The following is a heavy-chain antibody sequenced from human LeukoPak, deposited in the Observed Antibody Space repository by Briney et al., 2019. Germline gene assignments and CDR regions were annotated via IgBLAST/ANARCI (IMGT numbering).Heavy chain of an antibody. V-gene: IGHV1-3*01. Sequence: GASVTVSCKASGYTFTSYAMHWVRQAPGQRLEWMGWINAGNGNTKYSQKFQGRVTITRDTSASTAYMELSSLRSEDTAVYYCARDPRGYSYGYYFDYWGQGTLVTVSS. CDR3: ARDPRGYSYGYYFDY. J-gene: IGHJ4*02. CDR2: INAGNGNT. CDR1: GYTFTSYA. D-gene: IGHD5-18*01.